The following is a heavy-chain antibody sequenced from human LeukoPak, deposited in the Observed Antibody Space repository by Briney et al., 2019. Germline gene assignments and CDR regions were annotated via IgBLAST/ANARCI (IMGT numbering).Heavy chain of an antibody. CDR3: SRGGSGELDY. Sequence: GGSLRLSCAASGFTFSGSAMHWVRQASGKGLERVGRIRSKANSYATAYAASVKGRFTISRDDSKNTAYLQMNSLKAEDTAVYYCSRGGSGELDYWGQGTLVTVSS. J-gene: IGHJ4*02. V-gene: IGHV3-73*01. CDR2: IRSKANSYAT. D-gene: IGHD1-26*01. CDR1: GFTFSGSA.